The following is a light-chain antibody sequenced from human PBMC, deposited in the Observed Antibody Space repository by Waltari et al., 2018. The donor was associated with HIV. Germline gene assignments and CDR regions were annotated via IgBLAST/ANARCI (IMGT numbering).Light chain of an antibody. CDR2: CAS. V-gene: IGKV4-1*01. CDR3: QQYYSSPYT. J-gene: IGKJ2*01. CDR1: QNVLYSSNNETY. Sequence: DIGMTQSPDYLTVSLVERAPISCKASQNVLYSSNNETYVSWYQQKFGQPPKLLIYCASAREFGVRDRFSGRGAGAQFTLTISSLQAEDVALYYCQQYYSSPYTFGQGTKVEVK.